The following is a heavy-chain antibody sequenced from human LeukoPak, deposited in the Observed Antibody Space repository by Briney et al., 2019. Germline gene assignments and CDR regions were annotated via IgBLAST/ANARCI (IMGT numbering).Heavy chain of an antibody. D-gene: IGHD5-12*01. J-gene: IGHJ4*02. V-gene: IGHV4-59*03. Sequence: SETLSLTCNVSGASITDAYWSWLRQPPGKGLEWIGYIYYRGGTNYNPSLKSRVAISLDTSKNQFALSLSSVTAADTAVYYCAKVKGGYFYALDSWGQGTLVT. CDR2: IYYRGGT. CDR1: GASITDAY. CDR3: AKVKGGYFYALDS.